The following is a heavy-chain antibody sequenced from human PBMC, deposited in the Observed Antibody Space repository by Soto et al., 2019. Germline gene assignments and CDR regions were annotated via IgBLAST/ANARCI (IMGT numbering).Heavy chain of an antibody. D-gene: IGHD5-12*01. V-gene: IGHV4-30-4*01. CDR1: GASISSGDSF. J-gene: IGHJ4*02. CDR2: IYSSGST. Sequence: SETLSLTCTVSGASISSGDSFWSWIRQPPGKGLEWIAYIYSSGSTYYSPSLKRRVAISIDTSKNQFSLNLSSLTAADTAVYYCARWLGYGPHFDYWGQGTLVTVSS. CDR3: ARWLGYGPHFDY.